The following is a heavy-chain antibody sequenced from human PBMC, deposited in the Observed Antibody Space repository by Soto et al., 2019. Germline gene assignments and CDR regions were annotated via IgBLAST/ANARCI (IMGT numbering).Heavy chain of an antibody. Sequence: PSETLSLTCTVSGGSVSSNSYCWGWIRQSPGKGLEWIGTIYSSENTYYNPSLLSRVTISVDTSKNEFPLKLSSVTAADTAVYYCARVIAAAVNWSAPWGQGTLVTVSS. CDR3: ARVIAAAVNWSAP. J-gene: IGHJ5*02. CDR2: IYSSENT. V-gene: IGHV4-39*06. D-gene: IGHD6-13*01. CDR1: GGSVSSNSYC.